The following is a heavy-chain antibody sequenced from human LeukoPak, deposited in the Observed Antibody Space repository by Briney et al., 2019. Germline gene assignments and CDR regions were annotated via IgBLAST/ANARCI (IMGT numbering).Heavy chain of an antibody. V-gene: IGHV3-33*01. CDR2: IWYDGSNK. J-gene: IGHJ4*02. CDR1: GFTFSSYG. Sequence: PGRSLRLSCAASGFTFSSYGMHWVRQAPGKGLEWVAVIWYDGSNKYYADSVKGRFTISRDNSKNTLYLQMNSLRAEDTAVYYCARVGEKQQLVPWVEYRGQGTLVTVSS. D-gene: IGHD6-13*01. CDR3: ARVGEKQQLVPWVEY.